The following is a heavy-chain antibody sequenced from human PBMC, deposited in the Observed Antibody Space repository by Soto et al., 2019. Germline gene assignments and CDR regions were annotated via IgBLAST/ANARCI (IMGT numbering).Heavy chain of an antibody. CDR2: IYYSGST. J-gene: IGHJ5*02. Sequence: SETLSLTCTVSGVSISSYYWSWIRQPPGKGLEWIGYIYYSGSTNYNPSLKSRVTISVDTSKNQFSLKLSSVTAADTAVYYCARELFGRSVWFDPWGQGTLVTVSS. CDR3: ARELFGRSVWFDP. CDR1: GVSISSYY. V-gene: IGHV4-59*01. D-gene: IGHD3-10*01.